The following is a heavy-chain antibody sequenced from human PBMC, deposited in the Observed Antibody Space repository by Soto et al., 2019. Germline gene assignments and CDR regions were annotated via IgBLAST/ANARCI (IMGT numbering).Heavy chain of an antibody. CDR3: ARVGPPRAVVIWYFDY. Sequence: QVHLQESGPGLVRPSQTLSLTCTVSGGSIGSGVYYWSWIRQHPGKGPEWIGYINHSGRTYYNPTLKSRVTISVDTPKNQFSLKLSSVTAADTAVYYWARVGPPRAVVIWYFDYWGQGTLVTVSS. J-gene: IGHJ4*02. D-gene: IGHD3-22*01. CDR1: GGSIGSGVYY. CDR2: INHSGRT. V-gene: IGHV4-31*03.